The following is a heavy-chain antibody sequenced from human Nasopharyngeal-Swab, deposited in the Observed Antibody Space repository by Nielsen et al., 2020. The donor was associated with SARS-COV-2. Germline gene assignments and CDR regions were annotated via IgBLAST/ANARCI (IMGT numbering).Heavy chain of an antibody. V-gene: IGHV6-1*01. D-gene: IGHD3-3*01. CDR2: TLYRSKWYN. Sequence: SCAISGDSVSSHSAGWNWIRQSPSRGLEWLGRTLYRSKWYNDYAESVKSRIAVYPDTSKNQFSLQLNSVTPEDTAVYYCARGRDFSFDSWGQGTLVTASS. J-gene: IGHJ4*02. CDR1: GDSVSSHSAG. CDR3: ARGRDFSFDS.